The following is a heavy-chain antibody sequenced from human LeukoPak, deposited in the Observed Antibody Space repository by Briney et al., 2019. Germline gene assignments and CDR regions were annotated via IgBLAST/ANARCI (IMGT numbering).Heavy chain of an antibody. D-gene: IGHD6-19*01. Sequence: SETLSLTCTVSGGSISSSSYYWGWIRQPPGRGLEWIGSIYYSGSTYYNPSLKSRVTISVDTSKNQFSLKLSSVTAADTAVYYCARRGSSGWYDYWGQGTLVTVSS. CDR1: GGSISSSSYY. V-gene: IGHV4-39*01. CDR3: ARRGSSGWYDY. J-gene: IGHJ4*02. CDR2: IYYSGST.